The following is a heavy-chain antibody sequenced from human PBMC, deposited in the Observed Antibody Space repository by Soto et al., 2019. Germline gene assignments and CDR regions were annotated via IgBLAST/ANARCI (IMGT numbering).Heavy chain of an antibody. CDR2: IYWDGDK. Sequence: QITLKESGPPLVEPTEALALTCSFSGFSLTKSPVGVGWFRQPPGKALEWLAVIYWDGDKRYNPSLKTRITMTKDTSRNQVALTMTDMEPKDTATYFCAHRLGGSSWNDGFFDFWGQGVPVTVS. V-gene: IGHV2-5*02. CDR1: GFSLTKSPVG. D-gene: IGHD1-1*01. J-gene: IGHJ4*02. CDR3: AHRLGGSSWNDGFFDF.